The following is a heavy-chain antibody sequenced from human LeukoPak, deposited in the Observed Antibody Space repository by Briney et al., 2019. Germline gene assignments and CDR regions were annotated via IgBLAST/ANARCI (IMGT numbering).Heavy chain of an antibody. CDR2: IRSKANSYAT. Sequence: GGSLRLSCAASGFTFSGSAMHWVRQASGKGLEWVGRIRSKANSYATAYAASVKGRFTISRDDSKNTTYLQMNSLETEDTAMYFCTRPPFDPWGQGTLVTVSS. CDR3: TRPPFDP. CDR1: GFTFSGSA. V-gene: IGHV3-73*01. J-gene: IGHJ5*02.